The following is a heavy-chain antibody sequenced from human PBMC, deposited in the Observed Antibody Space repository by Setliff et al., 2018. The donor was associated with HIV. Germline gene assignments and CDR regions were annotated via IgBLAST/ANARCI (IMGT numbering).Heavy chain of an antibody. D-gene: IGHD3-3*01. V-gene: IGHV4-61*05. CDR2: IFYNGDT. Sequence: SETLSLTCTVSGGSISDSRYYWTWVRQSPGKGLEWIGHIFYNGDTTYNPSLKSRLTMSVDTSNRQFSLKLTSVTAADGAVYYCARQVSIPGVAVTPLDYWGQGSLVTVSS. J-gene: IGHJ4*02. CDR3: ARQVSIPGVAVTPLDY. CDR1: GGSISDSRYY.